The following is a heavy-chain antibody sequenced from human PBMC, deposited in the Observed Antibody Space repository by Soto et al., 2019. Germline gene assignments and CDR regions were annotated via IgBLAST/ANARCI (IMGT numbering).Heavy chain of an antibody. CDR1: GYSFLYYA. CDR2: ISPYNTNT. CDR3: AVRGIDTSKGLLG. J-gene: IGHJ4*02. Sequence: QVQLVQSGGEVREPGPSVKVSCKASGYSFLYYAISWVRQAPRQGLEWLGWISPYNTNTKYGERVQGRVTITTNTATSTAYLELRSLTSDDTAVYYCAVRGIDTSKGLLGWGQGTLVTVSS. V-gene: IGHV1-18*01. D-gene: IGHD3-3*02.